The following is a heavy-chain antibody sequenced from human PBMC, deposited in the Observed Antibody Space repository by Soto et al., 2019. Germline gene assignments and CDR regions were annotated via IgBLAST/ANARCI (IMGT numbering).Heavy chain of an antibody. D-gene: IGHD3-10*01. CDR2: TSSSGSYT. Sequence: PGGSLRLSCAASGFTFRNYYMNWTRQVPGQGLEWVSYTSSSGSYTDYADSVKGRFTISRDNAKSSLYLQMNSLRAEDTAVYYCARVLLPKAYNGSGSAFRKSYNDELEVLGQETTVTVSS. CDR1: GFTFRNYY. CDR3: ARVLLPKAYNGSGSAFRKSYNDELEV. J-gene: IGHJ6*01. V-gene: IGHV3-11*06.